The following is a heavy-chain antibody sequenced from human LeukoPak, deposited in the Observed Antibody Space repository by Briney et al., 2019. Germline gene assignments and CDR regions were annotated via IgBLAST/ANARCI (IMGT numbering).Heavy chain of an antibody. D-gene: IGHD4-23*01. CDR2: IGYEGVHK. J-gene: IGHJ4*02. V-gene: IGHV3-30*02. CDR1: GFTFNNFG. Sequence: GGSLRLSCAASGFTFNNFGMHWVRQAPGKGLEWVSFIGYEGVHKYYADTVKGRFTISKDNSKATLYLQMNSLRPEDTAVYYCAKDLHGGYSSDYWGQGTLVTVFS. CDR3: AKDLHGGYSSDY.